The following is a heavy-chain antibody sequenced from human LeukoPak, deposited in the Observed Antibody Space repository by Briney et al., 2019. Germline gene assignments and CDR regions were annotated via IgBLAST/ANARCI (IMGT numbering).Heavy chain of an antibody. CDR2: IYNTGGT. V-gene: IGHV4-59*01. D-gene: IGHD2-2*03. Sequence: SETLSLTCSVSGGSISTYDWSWIRQPPGKGLEWIGDIYNTGGTTYNPSLKSRVIISADTSKNQFSLRLVSVTAADTAVYYCARVRSGYCRSLNCENNWFDPWGQGTLATVSS. J-gene: IGHJ5*02. CDR1: GGSISTYD. CDR3: ARVRSGYCRSLNCENNWFDP.